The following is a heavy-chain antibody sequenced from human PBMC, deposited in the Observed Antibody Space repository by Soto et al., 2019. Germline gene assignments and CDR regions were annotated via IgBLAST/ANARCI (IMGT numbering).Heavy chain of an antibody. J-gene: IGHJ3*01. CDR2: ISYNSRVI. Sequence: EVKLVESGGGLVQPGRSLRLSCAASGFSFHDYVMHWVRQAPGKGLEWVSGISYNSRVIDYADSVKGRFTISRDNAENSLYLQMNSLTPEDTALYYCVTRNSDSFSEGFNLWGQGTMVTVSS. CDR3: VTRNSDSFSEGFNL. V-gene: IGHV3-9*01. D-gene: IGHD1-26*01. CDR1: GFSFHDYV.